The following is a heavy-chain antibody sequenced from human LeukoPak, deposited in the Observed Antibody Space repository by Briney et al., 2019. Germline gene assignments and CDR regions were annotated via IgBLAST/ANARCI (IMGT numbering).Heavy chain of an antibody. J-gene: IGHJ4*02. CDR3: ARENGGLDY. CDR2: VNSDGSST. CDR1: AFTFSRYW. D-gene: IGHD7-27*01. Sequence: PGGSLRLSCAASAFTFSRYWMHWVRQAPGKGLVWASRVNSDGSSTTYADSVKGRFTISRDNAKNTLYLQMNSLGAEDTAVYYCARENGGLDYWGQGTLVTVSS. V-gene: IGHV3-74*01.